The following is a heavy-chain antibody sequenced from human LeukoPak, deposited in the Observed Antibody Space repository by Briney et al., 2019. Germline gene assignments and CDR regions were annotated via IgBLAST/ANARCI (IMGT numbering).Heavy chain of an antibody. Sequence: GGSLRLSCAASGFTFNNYNMNWVRQAPGKGLEWVSSISSSSDYIYYADSVKGRFTISRDNAKNSLYLQMSSLRAEDTAVYYCARYDGGSGPFDYWGQGTLVTVSS. J-gene: IGHJ4*02. CDR1: GFTFNNYN. CDR2: ISSSSDYI. D-gene: IGHD3-10*01. CDR3: ARYDGGSGPFDY. V-gene: IGHV3-21*04.